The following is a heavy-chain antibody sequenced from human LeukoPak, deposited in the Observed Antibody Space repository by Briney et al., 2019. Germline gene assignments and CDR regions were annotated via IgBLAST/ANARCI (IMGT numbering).Heavy chain of an antibody. J-gene: IGHJ3*02. D-gene: IGHD2-2*01. CDR1: GFTFDDYG. Sequence: PGGSLRLSCAASGFTFDDYGMSWVRQAPGKGLEWVSGINWNGGSTGYADSVKGRFTISRDNAKNSLYLQMSSLRADDTAVYYCARDVGYCSSTSCFDAFDIWGQGTMVTVSS. CDR2: INWNGGST. V-gene: IGHV3-20*04. CDR3: ARDVGYCSSTSCFDAFDI.